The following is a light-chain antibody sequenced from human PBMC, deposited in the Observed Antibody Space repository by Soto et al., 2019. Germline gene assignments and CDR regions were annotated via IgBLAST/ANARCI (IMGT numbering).Light chain of an antibody. CDR2: GAS. CDR1: QSVSSTY. V-gene: IGKV3-20*01. Sequence: EIGLTHSPGPLSLSPGDGATLSCRASQSVSSTYLAWYQQKPGQAPSLLIYGASNKATGIPHRFRGSGSGTDFTLTISRLEPEDFAVYYCQQYGGSMTFGQGTRLEIE. CDR3: QQYGGSMT. J-gene: IGKJ5*01.